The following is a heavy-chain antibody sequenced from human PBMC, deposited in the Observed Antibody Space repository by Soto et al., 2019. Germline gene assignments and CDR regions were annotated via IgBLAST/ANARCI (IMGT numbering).Heavy chain of an antibody. J-gene: IGHJ5*02. D-gene: IGHD6-6*01. V-gene: IGHV1-3*01. CDR1: GYTFTSYA. CDR3: ARDGGIAARPKQNNWFDP. Sequence: ASVKVSCKASGYTFTSYAMHWVRQAPGQRLEWMGWINAGNGNTKYSQKFQGRVTITRDTSASTAYMELSSLRSEDTAVYYCARDGGIAARPKQNNWFDPWGQGTLVTVSS. CDR2: INAGNGNT.